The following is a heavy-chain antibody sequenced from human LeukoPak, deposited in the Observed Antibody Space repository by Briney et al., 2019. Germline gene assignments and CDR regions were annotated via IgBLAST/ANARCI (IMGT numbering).Heavy chain of an antibody. J-gene: IGHJ4*02. Sequence: GRVTMTRDTSISTAYMEVTRLRSDDTAVYYCARDGLGSLPGFDSWGQGTLVTVSS. V-gene: IGHV1-2*02. D-gene: IGHD2-15*01. CDR3: ARDGLGSLPGFDS.